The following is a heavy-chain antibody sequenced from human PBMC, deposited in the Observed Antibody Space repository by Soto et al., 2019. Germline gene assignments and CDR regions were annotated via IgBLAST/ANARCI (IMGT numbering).Heavy chain of an antibody. J-gene: IGHJ4*02. D-gene: IGHD2-8*01. Sequence: EEQLVESGGGLVQPGGSLRLSCAASEFTFSSYWMHWVRQAPGKGLVWVSRINPGGSITAYADSVKGRFTISRDNAKNTLYLQMNSLRGDDTAVYYCARVPTGKYGVWNYWGQGTLVTVSS. CDR1: EFTFSSYW. CDR3: ARVPTGKYGVWNY. V-gene: IGHV3-74*01. CDR2: INPGGSIT.